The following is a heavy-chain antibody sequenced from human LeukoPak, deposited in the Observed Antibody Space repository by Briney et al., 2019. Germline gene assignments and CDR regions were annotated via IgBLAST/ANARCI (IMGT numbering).Heavy chain of an antibody. Sequence: SETLSLTCAVYGGSFSGYYWSWIRQPPGKGLEWIGEINHSGSTNYNPSLKSRVTISVDTSKNQFSLKLSSVTAADTAVYYCARSDSSGYYGGGAFDIWGQGTMVTVSS. V-gene: IGHV4-34*01. J-gene: IGHJ3*02. CDR1: GGSFSGYY. CDR2: INHSGST. CDR3: ARSDSSGYYGGGAFDI. D-gene: IGHD3-22*01.